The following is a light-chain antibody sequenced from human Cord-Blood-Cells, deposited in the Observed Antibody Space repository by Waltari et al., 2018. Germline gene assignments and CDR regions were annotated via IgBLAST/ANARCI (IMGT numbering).Light chain of an antibody. CDR2: DVS. V-gene: IGLV2-14*01. J-gene: IGLJ2*01. CDR1: SSDVGGYNY. Sequence: QSALTQPASVSGSPGQSITISCTGTSSDVGGYNYVSWYQQHPGKAPKLMIYDVSKRPSGVSNRFSGSKSGNTASLTISGLQAEDEADYYCSSYAGSRLVFGGGTKLTVL. CDR3: SSYAGSRLV.